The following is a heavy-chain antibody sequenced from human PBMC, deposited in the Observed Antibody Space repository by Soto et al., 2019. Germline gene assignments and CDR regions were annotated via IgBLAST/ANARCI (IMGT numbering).Heavy chain of an antibody. CDR3: ARRTVKQLGFDY. Sequence: SETLSLTCTVSGGSISSYYWSWIRQPPGKGLEWIGYIYYSGGTNYNPSLKSRVTISVDTSKNQFSLKLSSVTAADTAVYYCARRTVKQLGFDYWGQGTLVTVSS. D-gene: IGHD6-13*01. V-gene: IGHV4-59*01. CDR1: GGSISSYY. CDR2: IYYSGGT. J-gene: IGHJ4*02.